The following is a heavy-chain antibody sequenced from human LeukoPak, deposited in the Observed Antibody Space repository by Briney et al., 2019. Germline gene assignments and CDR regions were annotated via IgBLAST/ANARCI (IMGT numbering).Heavy chain of an antibody. CDR2: MKEDGGEI. V-gene: IGHV3-7*01. CDR3: ARDRGYSTFDY. J-gene: IGHJ4*02. CDR1: AFTFSSYW. Sequence: GGSLRLSCEASAFTFSSYWLSWVRQAPGKGLEWVANMKEDGGEINYVDSVKGRFTISRDNAKNSLFLQMNSLRVEDTAVYYCARDRGYSTFDYWGQGTLVTVSS. D-gene: IGHD4-23*01.